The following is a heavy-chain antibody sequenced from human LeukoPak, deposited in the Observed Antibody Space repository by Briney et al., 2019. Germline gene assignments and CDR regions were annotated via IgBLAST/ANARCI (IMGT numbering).Heavy chain of an antibody. Sequence: PGGSLRLSCAASGFTFSSYAMSWVRQAPGKGLEWVSAISGSGGSTYYADSVKGRFTISRDNSKNTLYLQMNSLRAEDTAVYYCAKDDNYCGGDCYPVGRAFDIWGQGTMVTVSS. V-gene: IGHV3-23*01. D-gene: IGHD2-21*02. CDR1: GFTFSSYA. CDR2: ISGSGGST. CDR3: AKDDNYCGGDCYPVGRAFDI. J-gene: IGHJ3*02.